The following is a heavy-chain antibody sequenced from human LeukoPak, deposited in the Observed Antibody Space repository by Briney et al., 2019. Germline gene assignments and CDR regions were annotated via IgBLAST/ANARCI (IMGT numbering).Heavy chain of an antibody. V-gene: IGHV1-69*13. CDR3: ARVGGYGYGSPDHPGYYYGMDV. CDR1: GGTFSSYA. CDR2: IIPIFGTA. J-gene: IGHJ6*02. Sequence: GASVKVSCKASGGTFSSYAISWVRQAPGQGLEWMGGIIPIFGTANYAQKFQGRVTITADESTSTAYMELSSLRSEDTAVYYCARVGGYGYGSPDHPGYYYGMDVWGQGTTVTVSS. D-gene: IGHD5-18*01.